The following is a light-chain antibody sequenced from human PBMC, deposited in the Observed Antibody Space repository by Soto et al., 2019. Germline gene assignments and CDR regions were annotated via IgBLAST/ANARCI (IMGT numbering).Light chain of an antibody. J-gene: IGKJ1*01. CDR2: DAS. Sequence: DIQMTQSPSTLSASVGDRVTITCRASQSVSSWLAWYQQKPGKAPKLLIYDASTLQSGVPSRFSGSGSGTDFALNISSLQPDDFATYYCQQYNSYSLTFGQGTKVEIK. V-gene: IGKV1-5*01. CDR1: QSVSSW. CDR3: QQYNSYSLT.